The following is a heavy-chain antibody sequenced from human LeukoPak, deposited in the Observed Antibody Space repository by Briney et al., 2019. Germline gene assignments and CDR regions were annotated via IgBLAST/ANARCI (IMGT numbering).Heavy chain of an antibody. D-gene: IGHD6-13*01. CDR1: GDSVRSYY. J-gene: IGHJ6*02. CDR3: VRDSRYGSGWFEDGLDF. CDR2: INERGRT. V-gene: IGHV4-59*02. Sequence: SQTLSLTCTVSGDSVRSYYWSWIPQHPGQGLEWLGHINERGRTNYNTSLPGRVTISIDTSKNQFSLKVNSVLAADTAVYYCVRDSRYGSGWFEDGLDFWGQGTTVTVSS.